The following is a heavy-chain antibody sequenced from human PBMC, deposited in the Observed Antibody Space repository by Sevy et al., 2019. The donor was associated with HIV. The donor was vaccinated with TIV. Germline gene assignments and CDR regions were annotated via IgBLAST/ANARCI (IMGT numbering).Heavy chain of an antibody. Sequence: GGSLRLSCAASGFIFSGSAMHWVRQASGKGLEWIGHVRTKPNGYATASAASVEGRFTISRDDLKNTAYLHMNRLKTEDTAIYYCTRHRDLGSGINYKEGFDAWGQGTLVTVSS. J-gene: IGHJ4*02. D-gene: IGHD3-10*01. V-gene: IGHV3-73*01. CDR2: VRTKPNGYAT. CDR3: TRHRDLGSGINYKEGFDA. CDR1: GFIFSGSA.